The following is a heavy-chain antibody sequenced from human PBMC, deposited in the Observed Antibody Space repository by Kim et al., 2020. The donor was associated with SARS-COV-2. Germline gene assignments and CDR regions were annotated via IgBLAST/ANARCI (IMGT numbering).Heavy chain of an antibody. Sequence: GGSLRLSCAASGFNFADHAMHWVRQAPGKGLEWVSGISWNSDNMNYADSVKGRFAISRDNAKNSLYLHMNSLRVEDTALYYCGKDNTPGRSGYHTSHRG. J-gene: IGHJ1*01. CDR1: GFNFADHA. D-gene: IGHD3-3*01. CDR2: ISWNSDNM. V-gene: IGHV3-9*01. CDR3: GKDNTPGRSGYHTSH.